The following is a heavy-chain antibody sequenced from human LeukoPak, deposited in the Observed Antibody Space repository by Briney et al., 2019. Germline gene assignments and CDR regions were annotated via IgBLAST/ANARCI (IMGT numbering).Heavy chain of an antibody. CDR2: ISGSGGST. V-gene: IGHV3-23*01. Sequence: GGSLRLSCAASGFTFSSYAMSWVRQAPGKGLEWVSAISGSGGSTYYADSVKGRFTISRDNSKSTLYLQMNSLRAEDTAVYYCAKDQYYDFWSGYPKEDYYYYGMDVWGQGTTVTVSS. CDR3: AKDQYYDFWSGYPKEDYYYYGMDV. CDR1: GFTFSSYA. D-gene: IGHD3-3*01. J-gene: IGHJ6*02.